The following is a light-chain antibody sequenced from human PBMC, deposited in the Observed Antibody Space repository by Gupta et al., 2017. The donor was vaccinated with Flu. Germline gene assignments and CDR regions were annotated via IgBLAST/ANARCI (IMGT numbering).Light chain of an antibody. Sequence: DIQMTQSPSSLSASVGDRVTITCRASQGIINNLAWFQQKPGKGPKSLIYAASSLQRGVRSKFSGSGSVSGTDFTLTISSLQPEDSATYCCQQDNSSPNTFGQGTQVEIK. CDR3: QQDNSSPNT. CDR2: AAS. V-gene: IGKV1-16*02. CDR1: QGIINN. J-gene: IGKJ5*01.